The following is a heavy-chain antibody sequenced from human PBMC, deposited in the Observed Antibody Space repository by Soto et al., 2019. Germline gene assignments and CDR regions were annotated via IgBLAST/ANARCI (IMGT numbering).Heavy chain of an antibody. CDR3: ARDGQSSSPYGMDV. CDR2: IWSDGSNT. Sequence: QVQLVESGGGVVQPGRSLRLSCAASGFTFSSHGMHWVRQAPGKGLEWVAMIWSDGSNTEYAESVKGRFTISRDNSKNTLSLQMNIMRAEDTALYYCARDGQSSSPYGMDVWGQGTTVTVSS. CDR1: GFTFSSHG. D-gene: IGHD6-6*01. J-gene: IGHJ6*02. V-gene: IGHV3-33*08.